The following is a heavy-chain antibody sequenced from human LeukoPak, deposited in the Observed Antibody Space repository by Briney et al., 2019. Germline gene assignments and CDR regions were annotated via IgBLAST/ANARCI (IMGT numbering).Heavy chain of an antibody. CDR3: AREKITMVRGVTGVRWFDP. CDR2: IYYSGST. D-gene: IGHD3-10*01. V-gene: IGHV4-59*01. J-gene: IGHJ5*02. CDR1: GGSISSYY. Sequence: SETLSLTCTVSGGSISSYYWSWIRQPPGKGLEWIGYIYYSGSTNYNPSLKSRVTISVDTSKNQFSLKLSSVTAADTAVYYCAREKITMVRGVTGVRWFDPWGQGTLVTVSS.